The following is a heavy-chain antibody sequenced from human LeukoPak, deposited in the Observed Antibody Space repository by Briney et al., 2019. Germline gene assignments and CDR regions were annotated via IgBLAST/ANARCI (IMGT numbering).Heavy chain of an antibody. CDR3: APHAMVRGVIIPSDY. CDR1: GYTFTSYG. Sequence: ASVKVSCKASGYTFTSYGISWVRQAPGQGLEWMGWISAYNGNTNYAQKLQGRVTMTTDTSTDTAYMELSSLRSEDTAVYYCAPHAMVRGVIIPSDYWGQGTLVTVSS. J-gene: IGHJ4*02. V-gene: IGHV1-18*01. CDR2: ISAYNGNT. D-gene: IGHD3-10*01.